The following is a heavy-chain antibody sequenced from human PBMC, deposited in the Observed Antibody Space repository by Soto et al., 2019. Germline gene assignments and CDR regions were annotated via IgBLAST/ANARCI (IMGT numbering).Heavy chain of an antibody. J-gene: IGHJ3*02. CDR2: IYHSGST. Sequence: PSETLSLTCAVSSGSISSSNWWSWVRQPPGKGLEWIGEIYHSGSTNYNPSLKSRATISVDKSKNQFSLKLSSVTAADTAVYYCARANDYGDYVGAFDIWGQGTMVTVSS. V-gene: IGHV4-4*02. D-gene: IGHD4-17*01. CDR1: SGSISSSNW. CDR3: ARANDYGDYVGAFDI.